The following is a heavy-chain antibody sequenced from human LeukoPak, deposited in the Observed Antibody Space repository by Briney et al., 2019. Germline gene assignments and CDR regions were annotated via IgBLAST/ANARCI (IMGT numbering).Heavy chain of an antibody. J-gene: IGHJ4*02. CDR2: IYWNDDK. CDR3: ALAIDVDTAMVFDY. Sequence: SGPTLVNPTQTLTLTCTFSGFSLSTSGVGVGWIRQPPGKALEWLALIYWNDDKRYSPSLKSRLTITKDTSKNQVVLTMTNMDPVDTATYYCALAIDVDTAMVFDYWGQGTLLTVSS. V-gene: IGHV2-5*01. D-gene: IGHD5-18*01. CDR1: GFSLSTSGVG.